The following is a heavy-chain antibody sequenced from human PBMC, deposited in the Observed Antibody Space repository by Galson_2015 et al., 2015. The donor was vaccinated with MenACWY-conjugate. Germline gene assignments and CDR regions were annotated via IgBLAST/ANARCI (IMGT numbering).Heavy chain of an antibody. CDR1: GFTFSNAW. Sequence: LRLSCAASGFTFSNAWMSWVRQAPGKGLEWVGRIKSKTDGGTTDYAAPVKGRFTISRDDSKNTLYLQMNSLKTEDTAVYYCTTAQGDDYVWGSYRYRFDYWGQGTLVTVSS. D-gene: IGHD3-16*02. V-gene: IGHV3-15*01. J-gene: IGHJ4*02. CDR2: IKSKTDGGTT. CDR3: TTAQGDDYVWGSYRYRFDY.